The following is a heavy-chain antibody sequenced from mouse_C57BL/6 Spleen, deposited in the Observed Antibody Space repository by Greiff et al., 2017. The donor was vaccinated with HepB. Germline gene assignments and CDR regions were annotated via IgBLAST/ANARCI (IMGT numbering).Heavy chain of an antibody. D-gene: IGHD3-2*02. CDR2: INYDGSST. CDR3: ARDRDSGLDH. J-gene: IGHJ2*01. V-gene: IGHV5-16*01. Sequence: EVMLVESEGGLVQPGSSMKLSCTASGFTFSDYYMAWVRQVPEKGLEWVANINYDGSSTYYLDSLKSRFIISRDNAKNILYLQMSSLKSEDTATYYCARDRDSGLDHWGQGTTLTVAS. CDR1: GFTFSDYY.